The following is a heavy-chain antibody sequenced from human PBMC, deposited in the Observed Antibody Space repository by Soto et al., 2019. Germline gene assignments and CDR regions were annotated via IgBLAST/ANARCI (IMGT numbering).Heavy chain of an antibody. D-gene: IGHD6-19*01. J-gene: IGHJ6*01. Sequence: GGSLRLSCAAPGFTFSSYTMHWVRRAPGKGLEWVTLMSYDGSDKYYADSVKGRFTISRDNSQSRLYLQMNSLRADDTAVYYCARDPGSSGWNYGMDVWGQGTTVTVSS. CDR2: MSYDGSDK. CDR3: ARDPGSSGWNYGMDV. V-gene: IGHV3-30-3*01. CDR1: GFTFSSYT.